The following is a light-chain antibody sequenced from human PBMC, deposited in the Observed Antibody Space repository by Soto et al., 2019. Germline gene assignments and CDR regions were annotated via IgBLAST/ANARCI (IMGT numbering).Light chain of an antibody. CDR1: SSDVGAYNC. Sequence: QSVLTQPRSVSGSPGQSVTISCTGTSSDVGAYNCVSWYQQHPDKAPKFMIYDVNKRPSGVPDRFSGSKSGNTASLTISGLQAEDEADYYCCSYAGTPYVFGTGTKVTVL. CDR3: CSYAGTPYV. CDR2: DVN. V-gene: IGLV2-11*01. J-gene: IGLJ1*01.